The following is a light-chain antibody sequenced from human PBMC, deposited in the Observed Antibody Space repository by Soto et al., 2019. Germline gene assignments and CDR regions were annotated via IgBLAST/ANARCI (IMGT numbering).Light chain of an antibody. CDR3: QQYNSYSYT. CDR2: KAS. J-gene: IGKJ2*01. Sequence: DIQMTQSPSTLSASVGDRVTITCRTSQSISSWLAWYQQKPGKAPKLLIYKASSLESGGPSRFSGSGSGTEFTLNISSLQPDDFATYYCQQYNSYSYTFGQGTKLEIK. V-gene: IGKV1-5*03. CDR1: QSISSW.